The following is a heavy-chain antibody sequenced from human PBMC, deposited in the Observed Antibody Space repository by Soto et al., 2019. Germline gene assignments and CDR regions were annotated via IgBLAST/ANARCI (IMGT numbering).Heavy chain of an antibody. D-gene: IGHD3-22*01. J-gene: IGHJ4*02. CDR3: ARDFAGDYYDSSGYSPMYYFDY. V-gene: IGHV1-69*13. CDR2: IIPIFGTA. CDR1: GGTFSSYA. Sequence: SVKVSCKASGGTFSSYAISWVRQAPGQGLEWMGGIIPIFGTANYAQKFQGRVTITADESTSTAYMELSSLRSEDTAVYYCARDFAGDYYDSSGYSPMYYFDYWGQGTLVTVSS.